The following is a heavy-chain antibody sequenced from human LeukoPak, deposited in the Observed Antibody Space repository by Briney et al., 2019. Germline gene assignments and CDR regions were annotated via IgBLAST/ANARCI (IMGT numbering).Heavy chain of an antibody. V-gene: IGHV4-59*11. CDR1: GGTISSHY. Sequence: SETLSLTCTVSGGTISSHYWSWIRQPPGKGLEWIGYIHYGGGTNYNPSLTSRVTISVDTTTNQITLKLIYVTAADTAVYYFGVEGITGLGWFDRWCQATLVSVSS. J-gene: IGHJ5*02. D-gene: IGHD6-13*01. CDR2: IHYGGGT. CDR3: GVEGITGLGWFDR.